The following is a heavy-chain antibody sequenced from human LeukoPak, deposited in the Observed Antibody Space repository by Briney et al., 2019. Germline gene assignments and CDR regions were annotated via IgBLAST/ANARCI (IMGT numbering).Heavy chain of an antibody. Sequence: PGGSLRPSCAASGFTFSNYAMSWVRQAPGKGLEWVSTISGSGDSTYYADSVKGRFTISRDNSKNTLYLQMNSLRAEDTAVYYCAKDLLELFFDYWGQGTLATVSS. V-gene: IGHV3-23*01. CDR3: AKDLLELFFDY. J-gene: IGHJ4*02. CDR1: GFTFSNYA. D-gene: IGHD1-7*01. CDR2: ISGSGDST.